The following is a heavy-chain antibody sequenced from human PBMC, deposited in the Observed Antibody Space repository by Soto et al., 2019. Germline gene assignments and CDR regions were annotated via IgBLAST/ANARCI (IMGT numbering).Heavy chain of an antibody. CDR3: ARDNYYGSGSYDY. D-gene: IGHD3-10*01. CDR2: IYYTENS. Sequence: SETLSLTCTFSCGSISSYYWSWIRQPPGKGLEWIGYIYYTENSNYNPSLKSRVTISVDSSKSQFSLKLRSVTAADTAMYYCARDNYYGSGSYDYWGQGLLVTVSS. CDR1: CGSISSYY. V-gene: IGHV4-59*01. J-gene: IGHJ4*02.